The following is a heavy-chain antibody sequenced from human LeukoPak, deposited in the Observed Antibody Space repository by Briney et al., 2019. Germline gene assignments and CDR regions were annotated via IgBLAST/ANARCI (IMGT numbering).Heavy chain of an antibody. D-gene: IGHD3-10*01. Sequence: GGSLRLSCAASGFSISSYDMNWVRQAPGKGLEWVSYIRSSDTTIYYADSVKGRFTISRDSAKDSLYLQMNSLRAEDTAVHYCRGWFGSFDYWGQGTLVTVSP. J-gene: IGHJ4*02. CDR3: RGWFGSFDY. CDR1: GFSISSYD. V-gene: IGHV3-48*03. CDR2: IRSSDTTI.